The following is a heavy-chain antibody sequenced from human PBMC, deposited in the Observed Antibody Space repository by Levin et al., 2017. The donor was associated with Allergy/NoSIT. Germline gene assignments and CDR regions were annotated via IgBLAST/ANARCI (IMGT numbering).Heavy chain of an antibody. CDR2: IKQDGSEK. J-gene: IGHJ6*02. Sequence: ETLSLTCTVSGDSISGYYWSWIRQAPGKGLEWVANIKQDGSEKYYVDSVKGRFTISRDNAKNSLYLQMNSLRAEDTAVYYCARDQYSSSWYAFRYYYYGMDVWGQGTTVTVSS. CDR3: ARDQYSSSWYAFRYYYYGMDV. D-gene: IGHD6-13*01. CDR1: GDSISGYY. V-gene: IGHV3-7*01.